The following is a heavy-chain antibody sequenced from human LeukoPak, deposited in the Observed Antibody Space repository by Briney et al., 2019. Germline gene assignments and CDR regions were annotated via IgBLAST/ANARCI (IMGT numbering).Heavy chain of an antibody. D-gene: IGHD1-26*01. V-gene: IGHV4-34*01. CDR1: GGSISSYY. CDR2: INDSGST. CDR3: ARPQSRRIVGARNDAFDI. J-gene: IGHJ3*02. Sequence: SETLSLTCTVSGGSISSYYWSWFRQPAEKGLEWIGEINDSGSTNYNPSLKSRVTISVDTSKNQFSLKLRSVTAADTAVYYCARPQSRRIVGARNDAFDIWGQGTMVTVSS.